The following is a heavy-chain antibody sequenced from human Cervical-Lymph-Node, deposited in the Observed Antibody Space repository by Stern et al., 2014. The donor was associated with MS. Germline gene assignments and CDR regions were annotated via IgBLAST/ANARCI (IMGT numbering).Heavy chain of an antibody. Sequence: VQLVESGGGLVQPGGSLRLSCAASGFTFNTYGMNWVRQAPGQGLEWIASISRSSTTIYYADSVRGRFTIARDSAKSSLYLQMNSLRDEDTAVYYCARDQGVQGIIIKTYYHGMDVWGQGATVSVSS. CDR2: ISRSSTTI. V-gene: IGHV3-48*02. J-gene: IGHJ6*02. D-gene: IGHD3-10*01. CDR3: ARDQGVQGIIIKTYYHGMDV. CDR1: GFTFNTYG.